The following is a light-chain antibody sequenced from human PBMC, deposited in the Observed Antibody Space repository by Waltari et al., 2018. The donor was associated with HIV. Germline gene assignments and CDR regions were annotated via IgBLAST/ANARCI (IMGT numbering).Light chain of an antibody. CDR1: QSVLHSSNNNNY. J-gene: IGKJ2*01. Sequence: DIVMTQSPDSMAVSLGERAPINCSSIQSVLHSSNNNNYLAWYQQKPGQPPKLPIFWASTRESGVPDRFSGSGSGTDFTLTISSLQAEDVAVYYCQQYHSTPNTFGQGTKVEIK. CDR2: WAS. V-gene: IGKV4-1*01. CDR3: QQYHSTPNT.